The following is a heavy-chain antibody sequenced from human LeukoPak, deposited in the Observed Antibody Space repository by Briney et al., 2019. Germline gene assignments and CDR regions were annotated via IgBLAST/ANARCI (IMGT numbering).Heavy chain of an antibody. Sequence: GGSLRLSCAASGFTFSNAWMSWVRQAPGKGLEWVGRIKSKTDGGTTDYAAPVKGRFTISRDDSKNTLYLQMNSLKTEDTAVYYCYTRTYDYVWGSYRYSDYWGQGTLVTVSS. V-gene: IGHV3-15*01. CDR2: IKSKTDGGTT. CDR1: GFTFSNAW. D-gene: IGHD3-16*02. CDR3: YTRTYDYVWGSYRYSDY. J-gene: IGHJ4*02.